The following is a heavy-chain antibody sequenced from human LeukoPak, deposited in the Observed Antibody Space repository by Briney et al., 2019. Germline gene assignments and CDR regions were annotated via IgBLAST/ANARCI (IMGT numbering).Heavy chain of an antibody. CDR3: ARAYSSSWYFNWFDP. Sequence: SETLSLTCIVSGGSISSGAYYWAWIRQPPGKGLEWIVTINNSGSTFYNPSLKSRVTISVDTSKNHFSLRLTSVTAADTAVYYCARAYSSSWYFNWFDPWGQGTLVTVSS. V-gene: IGHV4-39*07. D-gene: IGHD6-13*01. J-gene: IGHJ5*02. CDR1: GGSISSGAYY. CDR2: INNSGST.